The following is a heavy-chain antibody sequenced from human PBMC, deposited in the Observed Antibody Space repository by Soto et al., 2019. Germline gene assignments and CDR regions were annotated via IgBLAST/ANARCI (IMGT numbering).Heavy chain of an antibody. CDR1: GYTFTSYG. V-gene: IGHV1-18*01. CDR2: ISAYNGNT. D-gene: IGHD6-19*01. J-gene: IGHJ5*02. Sequence: GASVKVSCKASGYTFTSYGISWVRQAPGQGLEWMGWISAYNGNTNYAQKLQGRVTMTTDTSTSTAYMELRSLRSDDTAVYYCARDRRAVHSSGWYGSWFDPWGQGTLVTVSS. CDR3: ARDRRAVHSSGWYGSWFDP.